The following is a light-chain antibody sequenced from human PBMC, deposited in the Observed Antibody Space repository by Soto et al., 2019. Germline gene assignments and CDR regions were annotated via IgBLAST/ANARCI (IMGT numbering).Light chain of an antibody. CDR3: QQYDNSPLT. CDR1: QSVYNNY. Sequence: ETMMTQSPDTLSVSPGERVTLSCRASQSVYNNYLAWYQQRPGQAPRTLIYGASSRATGIPDRFSGSGSGTDFTLTISRLEPEDFAVYYCQQYDNSPLTFGGGTKVDIK. J-gene: IGKJ4*01. CDR2: GAS. V-gene: IGKV3-20*01.